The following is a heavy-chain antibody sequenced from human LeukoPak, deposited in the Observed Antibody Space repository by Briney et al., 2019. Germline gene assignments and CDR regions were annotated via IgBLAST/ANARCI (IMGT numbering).Heavy chain of an antibody. CDR2: INPNSGGT. J-gene: IGHJ4*02. Sequence: GASAKVSCKASAYTFTGYYMHWVRQAPGQGLEWMGWINPNSGGTNYAQKFQGRVTMTRDTSISTAYMELSRLTSDDTAVYYCARAGTVEMTPLDYWGQGTLVTVSS. V-gene: IGHV1-2*02. D-gene: IGHD5-24*01. CDR1: AYTFTGYY. CDR3: ARAGTVEMTPLDY.